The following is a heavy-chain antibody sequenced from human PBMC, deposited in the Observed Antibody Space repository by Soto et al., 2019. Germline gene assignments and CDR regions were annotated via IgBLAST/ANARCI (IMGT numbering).Heavy chain of an antibody. Sequence: PSETLSLTCTVSGGSISSSSYYWGWIRQPPGKGREWIGSIYYSGSTYYNPSLKSRVTISVDTSKNQFSLKLSSVTAADTAVYYCARQTGGYDVIEYYFDYWGQGTLVTVSS. V-gene: IGHV4-39*01. J-gene: IGHJ4*02. CDR3: ARQTGGYDVIEYYFDY. CDR1: GGSISSSSYY. CDR2: IYYSGST. D-gene: IGHD5-12*01.